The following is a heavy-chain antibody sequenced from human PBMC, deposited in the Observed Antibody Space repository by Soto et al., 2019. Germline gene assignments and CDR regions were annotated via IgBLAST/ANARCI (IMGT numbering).Heavy chain of an antibody. D-gene: IGHD2-2*01. CDR2: IYPGDSDT. CDR1: GYTFTTYW. CDR3: AKVWTEKGYCTSTSCLYYFDY. J-gene: IGHJ4*02. V-gene: IGHV5-51*01. Sequence: PGESLKISCKASGYTFTTYWIGWVRQMPGKGLEWMGTIYPGDSDTRYSPSFQGQVTISADKSTSTAYLQWGSLKASDTAVYYCAKVWTEKGYCTSTSCLYYFDYWGQGTLVTVSS.